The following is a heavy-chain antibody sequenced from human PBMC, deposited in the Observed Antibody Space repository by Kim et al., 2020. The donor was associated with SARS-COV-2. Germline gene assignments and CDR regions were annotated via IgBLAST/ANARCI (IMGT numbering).Heavy chain of an antibody. V-gene: IGHV3-23*01. Sequence: GGSLRLSCAASGFTFTSYAVSWVRQAPGKGLEWVSGISGSGGSTYYADSVKGRFTISRDNSRNTLYLQMNSLRAEDTAVYYCAIADRMATRAYYFDYWGQGTLVTVSS. CDR3: AIADRMATRAYYFDY. CDR1: GFTFTSYA. D-gene: IGHD5-12*01. J-gene: IGHJ4*02. CDR2: ISGSGGST.